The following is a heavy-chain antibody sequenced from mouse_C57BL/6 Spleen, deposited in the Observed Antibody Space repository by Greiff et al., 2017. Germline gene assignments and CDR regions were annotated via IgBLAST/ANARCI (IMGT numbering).Heavy chain of an antibody. CDR1: GYAFSSYW. V-gene: IGHV1-80*01. CDR3: ARLGYFSNTVRYFDY. D-gene: IGHD2-5*01. J-gene: IGHJ2*01. Sequence: QVQLQQSGAELVKPGASVKISCKASGYAFSSYWMNWVKQRPGKGLEWIGQIYPGDGDTNYNGKFKGKATLTADKSSSTAYMQLSSLTSEDSAVYFCARLGYFSNTVRYFDYWGQGTTLTVSS. CDR2: IYPGDGDT.